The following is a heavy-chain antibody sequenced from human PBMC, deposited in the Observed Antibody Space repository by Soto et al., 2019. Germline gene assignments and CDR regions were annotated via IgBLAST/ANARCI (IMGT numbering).Heavy chain of an antibody. V-gene: IGHV3-30*18. J-gene: IGHJ3*02. CDR1: GFTFSSYG. Sequence: ECGGGVVQPGRSLRLSCAASGFTFSSYGMHWVRQAPGKGLEWVAVISYDGSNKYYADSVKGRFTISRDNSKNTLYLQMNSLRAEDTAVYYCAKNGGGDWEDAFDIWGQGTMVTVSS. CDR3: AKNGGGDWEDAFDI. CDR2: ISYDGSNK. D-gene: IGHD2-21*02.